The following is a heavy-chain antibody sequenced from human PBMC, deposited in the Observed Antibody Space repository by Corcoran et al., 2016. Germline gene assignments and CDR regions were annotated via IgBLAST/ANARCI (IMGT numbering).Heavy chain of an antibody. J-gene: IGHJ3*02. CDR3: TTGTIRPDAFDI. Sequence: EVQLVESGGGLVKRGGSLRLSCAASGFTFSNAWMSWVRQAPGKGLEWVGRIKSKTDGGTTDYAAPVKGRFTISRDDSKNTLYLQMNSLKTEDTAVYYCTTGTIRPDAFDIWGQGTMVTVSS. V-gene: IGHV3-15*01. CDR2: IKSKTDGGTT. D-gene: IGHD1-1*01. CDR1: GFTFSNAW.